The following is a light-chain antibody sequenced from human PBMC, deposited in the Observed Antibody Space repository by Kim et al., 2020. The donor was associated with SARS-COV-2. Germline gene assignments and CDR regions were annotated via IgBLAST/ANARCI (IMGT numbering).Light chain of an antibody. Sequence: VSRGESATLHRRTRQSVSRNLAWYQQKPGQAPRLLIYGASTRATGIPARFSGSGSGTQFTLTISSLQSEDFAVYYCHQYNNWPLTFGGGTKVDIK. CDR1: QSVSRN. CDR2: GAS. CDR3: HQYNNWPLT. V-gene: IGKV3-15*01. J-gene: IGKJ4*01.